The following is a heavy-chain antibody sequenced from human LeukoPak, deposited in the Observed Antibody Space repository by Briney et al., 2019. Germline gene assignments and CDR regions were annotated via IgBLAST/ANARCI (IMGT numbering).Heavy chain of an antibody. CDR1: GGSISSSSYY. CDR3: ARDRGPLTAAGTNDAFDI. CDR2: IYYSGST. V-gene: IGHV4-39*02. D-gene: IGHD6-13*01. J-gene: IGHJ3*02. Sequence: PSETLSLTXTVSGGSISSSSYYWGWIRQPPGKGLEWIGSIYYSGSTYYNPSLKSRVTISVDTSKNQFSLKLSSVTAADTAVYYCARDRGPLTAAGTNDAFDIWGQGTMVTVSS.